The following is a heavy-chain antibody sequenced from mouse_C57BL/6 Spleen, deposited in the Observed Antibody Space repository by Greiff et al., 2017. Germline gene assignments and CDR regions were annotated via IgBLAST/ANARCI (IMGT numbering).Heavy chain of an antibody. CDR1: GYTFTDYE. Sequence: VKVVESGAELVRPGASVTLSCKASGYTFTDYEMHWVKQTPVHGLEWIGAIDPETGGPAYNQKFKGKAILTADKSSSTAYMELRSLTSEDSAVYYCTRSYGSGAMDYWGQGTSVTVSS. J-gene: IGHJ4*01. V-gene: IGHV1-15*01. CDR3: TRSYGSGAMDY. CDR2: IDPETGGP. D-gene: IGHD1-1*01.